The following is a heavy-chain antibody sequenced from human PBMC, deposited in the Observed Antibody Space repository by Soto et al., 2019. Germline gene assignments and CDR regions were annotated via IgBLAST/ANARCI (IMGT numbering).Heavy chain of an antibody. CDR2: IAYDGSNK. CDR1: GFTFSSYG. V-gene: IGHV3-30*18. J-gene: IGHJ5*02. CDR3: AKDNCISTSCYRLYNGFDP. Sequence: QVQLVESGGGVVQPGRSLRLSCVASGFTFSSYGMHWVRQAPGKGLEWVAVIAYDGSNKYYADSVKGRFTISRDNSKNTLYLQMSSLRAEDTAVYYCAKDNCISTSCYRLYNGFDPWGQGALVTVSS. D-gene: IGHD2-2*01.